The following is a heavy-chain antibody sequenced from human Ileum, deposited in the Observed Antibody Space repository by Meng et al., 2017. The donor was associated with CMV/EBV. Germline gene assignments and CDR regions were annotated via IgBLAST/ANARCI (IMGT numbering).Heavy chain of an antibody. V-gene: IGHV3-11*04. D-gene: IGHD2-21*02. Sequence: AYGFTFSDHYMSWIRQAPGKGLEWVAYISSSGTGIYYADSVKGRFIISRENARKSLNLQMNSLRAEDTAVYYCARAGLLVTTLFDYWGQGTLVTVSS. CDR1: GFTFSDHY. J-gene: IGHJ4*02. CDR2: ISSSGTGI. CDR3: ARAGLLVTTLFDY.